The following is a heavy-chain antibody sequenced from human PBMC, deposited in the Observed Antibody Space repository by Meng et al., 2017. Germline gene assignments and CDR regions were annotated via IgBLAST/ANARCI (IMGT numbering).Heavy chain of an antibody. CDR3: ARGSSGWWIYYGMDV. CDR2: MNPNSGNT. J-gene: IGHJ6*02. D-gene: IGHD6-19*01. CDR1: GDTFTSYD. V-gene: IGHV1-8*03. Sequence: VQLVRSGAEVKKPGASVKVSCKASGDTFTSYDINWVRQATGQGLEWMGWMNPNSGNTGYAQKFQGRVTITRNTSISTAYMELSSLRSEDTAVYYCARGSSGWWIYYGMDVWGQGTTVTVSS.